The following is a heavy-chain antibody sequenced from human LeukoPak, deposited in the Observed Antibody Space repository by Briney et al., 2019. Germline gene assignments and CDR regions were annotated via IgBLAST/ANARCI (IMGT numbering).Heavy chain of an antibody. V-gene: IGHV3-53*01. Sequence: GGSLRLSCAASGFTVSSNYMSWVRQAPGKGLEWVSVIYSGGSTYYADSVKGRFTISRDNSKNTLYLQMDSLRAEDTAVYYCASLRTGDRDYWGQGTLVTVSS. D-gene: IGHD7-27*01. CDR1: GFTVSSNY. CDR3: ASLRTGDRDY. J-gene: IGHJ4*02. CDR2: IYSGGST.